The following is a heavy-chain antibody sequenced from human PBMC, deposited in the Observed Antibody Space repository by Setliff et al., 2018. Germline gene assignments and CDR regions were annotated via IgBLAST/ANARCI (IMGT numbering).Heavy chain of an antibody. Sequence: AAETLSLTCAVSGYSVRSGYYWGWVRQPPGKGLEWIGSIFHSGKTYYNPSLQSRVTIRIETSKNQFSLKLNSVNDADTAVYYCVRGIGTPWGQGTLVTVSS. CDR3: VRGIGTP. V-gene: IGHV4-38-2*01. J-gene: IGHJ5*02. CDR1: GYSVRSGYY. CDR2: IFHSGKT.